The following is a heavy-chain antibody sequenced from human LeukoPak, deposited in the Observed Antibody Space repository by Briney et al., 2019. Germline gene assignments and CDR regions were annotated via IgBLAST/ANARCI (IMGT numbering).Heavy chain of an antibody. V-gene: IGHV3-9*01. CDR1: GFTFDDYA. CDR3: AKDNWSLDY. D-gene: IGHD1-1*01. J-gene: IGHJ4*02. Sequence: GGSLRLSCAASGFTFDDYAMHWVRQAPGKGLEWVSGIGWNSGNIGYADSVKGRFTVSRDNSNNTLYLQMDSLRAEDTAVYYCAKDNWSLDYWGQGTLVTVSS. CDR2: IGWNSGNI.